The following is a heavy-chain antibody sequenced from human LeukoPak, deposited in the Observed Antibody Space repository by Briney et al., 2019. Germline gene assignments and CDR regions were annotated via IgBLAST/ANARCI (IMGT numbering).Heavy chain of an antibody. Sequence: GGSLRLSCAASGFTFSSYAMHWVRQAPGKGLEWVAVISYDGSNKYYADSVKGRFTISRDNSKNTLYLQMNSLRAEDTAVYYCASRPSRGYCSGGSCYSQNYFDYWGQGTLVTVSS. J-gene: IGHJ4*02. CDR2: ISYDGSNK. D-gene: IGHD2-15*01. CDR1: GFTFSSYA. CDR3: ASRPSRGYCSGGSCYSQNYFDY. V-gene: IGHV3-30-3*01.